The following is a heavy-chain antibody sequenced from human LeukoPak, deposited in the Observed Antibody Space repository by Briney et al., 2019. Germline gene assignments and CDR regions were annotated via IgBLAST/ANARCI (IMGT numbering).Heavy chain of an antibody. J-gene: IGHJ5*02. D-gene: IGHD1-26*01. CDR2: IYYSGST. Sequence: SETLSLTCTVSGGSISSYYWSWIRQPPGKGLEWIGYIYYSGSTNYNPSLKSRVTISVDTSKNQFSLKLSSVTAADTAVYYCARGEKFWFDPWGQGTLDTVSS. CDR3: ARGEKFWFDP. CDR1: GGSISSYY. V-gene: IGHV4-59*01.